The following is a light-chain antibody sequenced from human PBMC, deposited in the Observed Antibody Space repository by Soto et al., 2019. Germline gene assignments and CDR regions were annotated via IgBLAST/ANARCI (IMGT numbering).Light chain of an antibody. CDR1: QRVSNSY. J-gene: IGKJ2*01. Sequence: EIVLTQSPGTLSLSPGDRATLSCRASQRVSNSYLAWYQQKPGQAPRLLIYDASTRAAVVPDRVTGGGSGTDFTLTITALEPEDFALYFCQQYERPPFAFGQGNRLEI. CDR3: QQYERPPFA. CDR2: DAS. V-gene: IGKV3-20*01.